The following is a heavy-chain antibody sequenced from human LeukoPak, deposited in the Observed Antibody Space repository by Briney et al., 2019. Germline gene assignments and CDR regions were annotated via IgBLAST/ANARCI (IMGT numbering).Heavy chain of an antibody. V-gene: IGHV3-7*01. CDR3: ARDTGYSGYDYFSTLHY. J-gene: IGHJ4*02. D-gene: IGHD5-12*01. CDR1: GFTFSSYW. Sequence: GGSLRLSCAASGFTFSSYWMSWVRQAPGKGLEWVANIKQDGSEKYYVDSVKGRFTISRDNAKNSLYLQMNSLRAEDTAVHYCARDTGYSGYDYFSTLHYWGQGTLVTVSS. CDR2: IKQDGSEK.